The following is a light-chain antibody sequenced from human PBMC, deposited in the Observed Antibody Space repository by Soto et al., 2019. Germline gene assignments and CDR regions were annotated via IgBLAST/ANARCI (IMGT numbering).Light chain of an antibody. Sequence: DIQMTQSPSTLSASIGDRVTLTCRASQSITGRLAWYQQKPGRPPKLLIYDVSILESGVPSRFSGSESGTDFTLTIINLRPDEFGPFYCQQYKDYPYTFGQGTRLDI. J-gene: IGKJ2*01. V-gene: IGKV1-5*01. CDR3: QQYKDYPYT. CDR2: DVS. CDR1: QSITGR.